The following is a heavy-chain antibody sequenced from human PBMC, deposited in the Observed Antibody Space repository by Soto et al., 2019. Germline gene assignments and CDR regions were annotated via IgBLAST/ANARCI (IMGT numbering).Heavy chain of an antibody. D-gene: IGHD5-12*01. CDR1: GYTFTAYY. J-gene: IGHJ5*02. CDR2: INPNSGGT. CDR3: ASGGRRGYNELDP. Sequence: QVQLVQSGAEVKKPGASVKVSCKASGYTFTAYYMHWVRQAPGQGLEWMGWINPNSGGTYHAQNFQGRVTMTRDTSTTTAYMELASLRSDDTAVYYCASGGRRGYNELDPWGHGTMVSVSS. V-gene: IGHV1-2*02.